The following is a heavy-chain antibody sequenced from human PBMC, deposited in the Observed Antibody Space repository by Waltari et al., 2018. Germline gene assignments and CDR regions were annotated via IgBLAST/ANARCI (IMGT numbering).Heavy chain of an antibody. J-gene: IGHJ4*02. CDR1: GFNFSDYG. Sequence: QVQLLESGGGVVQPGGSLRLSCAASGFNFSDYGMHWVRQAPGKGLEWLAVGSFDETTKYYADSVKGRFTISRDNSRNTVFLDMNSLRPEDTATYYCASVTGTGYWGQGTLVTVSS. V-gene: IGHV3-30*03. CDR3: ASVTGTGY. D-gene: IGHD1-20*01. CDR2: GSFDETTK.